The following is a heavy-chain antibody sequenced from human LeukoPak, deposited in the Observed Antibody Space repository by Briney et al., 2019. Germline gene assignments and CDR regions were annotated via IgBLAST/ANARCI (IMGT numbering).Heavy chain of an antibody. Sequence: PSETLSLTCAVYGGSFSGYYWSWIRQPPGKGLEWIGEINHSGSTNYNPSPKSRVTISVDTSKNQFSLKLSSATAADTAVYYCASPQTYYDFWSGYSHNWFDPWGQGTLVTVSS. CDR1: GGSFSGYY. CDR3: ASPQTYYDFWSGYSHNWFDP. V-gene: IGHV4-34*01. CDR2: INHSGST. D-gene: IGHD3-3*01. J-gene: IGHJ5*02.